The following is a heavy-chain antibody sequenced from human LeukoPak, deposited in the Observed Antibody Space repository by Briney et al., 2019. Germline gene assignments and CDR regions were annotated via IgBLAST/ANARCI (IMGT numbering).Heavy chain of an antibody. Sequence: PGGSLRLSCGGSGFTFSDFHMSWIRQASGEGLEWVLYHSGSAGTTYYAASVKGRFTSSRDNAKNSLYLQMNSLRAEDTAVYYCARDARSSWFVNSWGQGTLVTVSS. J-gene: IGHJ4*02. V-gene: IGHV3-11*01. CDR2: HSGSAGTT. D-gene: IGHD6-13*01. CDR1: GFTFSDFH. CDR3: ARDARSSWFVNS.